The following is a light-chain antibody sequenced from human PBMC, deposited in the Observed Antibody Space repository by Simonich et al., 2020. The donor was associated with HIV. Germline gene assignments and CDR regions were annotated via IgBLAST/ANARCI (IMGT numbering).Light chain of an antibody. J-gene: IGKJ4*01. CDR1: QIISSW. V-gene: IGKV1-5*03. CDR3: QQYNDYPLT. Sequence: DIQITQSPSTLPTSVGDRVTITCRASQIISSWLAWYQQKPGKAPKLLIYKASSLESGVPSRFSGSGSGTEFTLTISSLQPDDVATYYCQQYNDYPLTCGGGTKVEIK. CDR2: KAS.